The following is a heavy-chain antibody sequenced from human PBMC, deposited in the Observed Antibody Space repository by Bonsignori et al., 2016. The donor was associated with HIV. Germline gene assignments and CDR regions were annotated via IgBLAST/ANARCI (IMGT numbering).Heavy chain of an antibody. D-gene: IGHD3-3*01. J-gene: IGHJ4*02. CDR2: ISSSSSYI. Sequence: GESLKISCAASGFTFSSYSMNWVRQAPGKGLEWVSSISSSSSYIYYADSVKGRFTISRDNAKNSLYLQMNSLRAEDTAVYYCARDPYYDFWSGYYTEYYFDYWGQGTLVTVSS. CDR1: GFTFSSYS. CDR3: ARDPYYDFWSGYYTEYYFDY. V-gene: IGHV3-21*01.